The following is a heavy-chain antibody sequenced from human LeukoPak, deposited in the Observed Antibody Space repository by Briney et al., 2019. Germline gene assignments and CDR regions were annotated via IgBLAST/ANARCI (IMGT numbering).Heavy chain of an antibody. D-gene: IGHD3-3*01. V-gene: IGHV3-15*01. J-gene: IGHJ3*02. CDR1: GFTFSNAW. Sequence: PGGSLRLSCAASGFTFSNAWMSWVRRAPGKGLEWVGRIKSKTDGGTTDYAAPVKGRFTISRDDSKNTLYLQMNSLKTEDTAVYYCTTDPLIYDFWSGYYTGEVDAFDIWGQGTMVTVSS. CDR3: TTDPLIYDFWSGYYTGEVDAFDI. CDR2: IKSKTDGGTT.